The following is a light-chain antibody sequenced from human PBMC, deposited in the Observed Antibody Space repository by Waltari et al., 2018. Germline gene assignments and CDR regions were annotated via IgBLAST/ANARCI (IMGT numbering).Light chain of an antibody. Sequence: EIVLTQSPGTLSLSPGERATLACRASQSVGRSLAWYQQKPGQAPRLLIYAASRRATGIPDRFSGSGSGTDFSLTISTLEPEDFAVYYCQHYVRLPATFGQGTKVEI. J-gene: IGKJ1*01. V-gene: IGKV3-20*01. CDR3: QHYVRLPAT. CDR1: QSVGRS. CDR2: AAS.